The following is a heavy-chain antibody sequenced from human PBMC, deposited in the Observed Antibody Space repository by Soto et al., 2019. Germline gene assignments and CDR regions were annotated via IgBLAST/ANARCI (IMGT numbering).Heavy chain of an antibody. CDR3: ARPLWFGELLPQTNWFDP. D-gene: IGHD3-10*01. CDR1: GFTFSSYW. J-gene: IGHJ5*02. Sequence: GGSLRLSCAASGFTFSSYWMSWVRQAPGKGLEWVANIKQDGSEKYYVDSVKGRFTISRDNAKNSLYLQMNSLRAEDTAVYYCARPLWFGELLPQTNWFDPWGQGTLVTVSS. V-gene: IGHV3-7*05. CDR2: IKQDGSEK.